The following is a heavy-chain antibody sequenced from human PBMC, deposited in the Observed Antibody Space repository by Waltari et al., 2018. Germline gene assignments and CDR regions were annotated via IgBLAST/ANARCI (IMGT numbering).Heavy chain of an antibody. V-gene: IGHV1-2*02. CDR1: GYTFTGYY. D-gene: IGHD5-18*01. Sequence: QVQLVQSGAEVKKPGASVKVSCKASGYTFTGYYMHWVRQAPGQGLEWMGWINPKSGGTNYAQKFQGRVTMTRDTSISTAYMELSRLRSDDTAVYYCARAVDTAMVRWFDPWGQGTLVTVSS. CDR2: INPKSGGT. J-gene: IGHJ5*02. CDR3: ARAVDTAMVRWFDP.